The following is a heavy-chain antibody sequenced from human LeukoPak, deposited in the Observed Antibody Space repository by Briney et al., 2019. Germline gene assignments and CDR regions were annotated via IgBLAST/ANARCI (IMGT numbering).Heavy chain of an antibody. CDR3: ARGYCSGGSCYSEDYYGMDV. Sequence: ASVKVSCKASGYTFTSYGISWLRQAPGQGLEWMGWISTYNGNTNYAQKFQGRVTITADKSTSTAYMELSSLRSEDTAVYYCARGYCSGGSCYSEDYYGMDVWGQGTTVTVSS. CDR2: ISTYNGNT. D-gene: IGHD2-15*01. J-gene: IGHJ6*02. V-gene: IGHV1-18*01. CDR1: GYTFTSYG.